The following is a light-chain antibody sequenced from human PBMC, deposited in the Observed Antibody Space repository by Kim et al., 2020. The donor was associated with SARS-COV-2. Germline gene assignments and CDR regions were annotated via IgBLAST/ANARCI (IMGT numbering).Light chain of an antibody. CDR1: SSNSGNNY. Sequence: GQKVTIPCSESSSNSGNNYVSWYQQPPGTAPKLLIYDNNKRPSGIPDRFSGSKSGTSATLGITGLQTGDEADYYCGTWDSILSAVVFGGGTQLTVL. V-gene: IGLV1-51*01. CDR2: DNN. J-gene: IGLJ2*01. CDR3: GTWDSILSAVV.